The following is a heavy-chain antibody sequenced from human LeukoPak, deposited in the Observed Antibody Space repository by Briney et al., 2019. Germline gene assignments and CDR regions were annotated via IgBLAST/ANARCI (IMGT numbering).Heavy chain of an antibody. CDR1: GFTFSNAW. Sequence: GGSLRLSCAASGFTFSNAWMSWVRQAPGKGLEWVGRIKSKTDGGTTDYAAPVKGRFTISRDDSKNTLYLQMNGLKTEDTAVYYCTTVPRGVVTPILEYFQHWGQGTLVKVSS. V-gene: IGHV3-15*01. CDR2: IKSKTDGGTT. J-gene: IGHJ1*01. D-gene: IGHD2-21*02. CDR3: TTVPRGVVTPILEYFQH.